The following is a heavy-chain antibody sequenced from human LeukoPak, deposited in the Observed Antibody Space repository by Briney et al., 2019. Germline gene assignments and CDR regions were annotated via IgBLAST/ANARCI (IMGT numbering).Heavy chain of an antibody. J-gene: IGHJ5*02. CDR2: IYYSGST. V-gene: IGHV4-39*01. CDR1: GGSISSSSYY. D-gene: IGHD3-10*01. CDR3: ARPYYGSGSYYNQNWFDP. Sequence: SSETLSLTCTVSGGSISSSSYYWGWIRQPPGKGLEWIGSIYYSGSTYYNPSLKSRVTISVDTSKNQFSLKLSSVTAADTAVYCCARPYYGSGSYYNQNWFDPWGQGTLVTVSS.